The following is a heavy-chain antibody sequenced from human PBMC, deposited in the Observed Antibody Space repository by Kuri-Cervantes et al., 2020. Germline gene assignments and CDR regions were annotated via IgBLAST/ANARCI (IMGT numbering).Heavy chain of an antibody. J-gene: IGHJ6*02. CDR2: SNAGNGNT. CDR1: GYTFTSYA. D-gene: IGHD3-10*01. CDR3: ARGGIMVRGVFKSVSGMDV. V-gene: IGHV1-3*02. Sequence: ASVKVSCKASGYTFTSYAMHWVRQAPGQRLEWMGWSNAGNGNTKYSQEFQGRLTMTRDTSISTAYMELSGLTSEDTAVYYCARGGIMVRGVFKSVSGMDVWGQGTTVTVSS.